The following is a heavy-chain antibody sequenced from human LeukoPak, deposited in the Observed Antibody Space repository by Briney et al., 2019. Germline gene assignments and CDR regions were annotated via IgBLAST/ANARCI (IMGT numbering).Heavy chain of an antibody. CDR3: ARDRDRAEFYFDY. Sequence: GGSLRLSCAASGISFSSHGLHWVRQAPGKGLEWVAIIWYDGYNKYYADSVRGRFTISRDNSKNTVYVQMNNLRAEDTAVYYCARDRDRAEFYFDYWGQGTLVTVSS. CDR2: IWYDGYNK. CDR1: GISFSSHG. D-gene: IGHD1-14*01. J-gene: IGHJ4*02. V-gene: IGHV3-33*01.